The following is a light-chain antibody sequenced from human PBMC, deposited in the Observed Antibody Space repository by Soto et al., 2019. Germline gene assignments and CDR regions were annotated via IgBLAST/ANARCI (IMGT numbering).Light chain of an antibody. CDR1: SSNIGSNI. J-gene: IGLJ1*01. Sequence: QSVLTQPPSASGTPRQRVTISCSGSSSNIGSNIVNWYQQLPGTAPKLLIYSNNQRPSGVPDRFSGSKSGTSASLAISGLQSEDEADYYCNSYTSRNTYVFGSGTEVTVL. CDR2: SNN. V-gene: IGLV1-44*01. CDR3: NSYTSRNTYV.